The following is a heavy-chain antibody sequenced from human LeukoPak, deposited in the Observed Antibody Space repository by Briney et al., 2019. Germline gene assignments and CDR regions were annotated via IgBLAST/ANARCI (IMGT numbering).Heavy chain of an antibody. D-gene: IGHD3-22*01. CDR2: ISYDGSNK. V-gene: IGHV3-30*18. J-gene: IGHJ4*02. Sequence: GGSLRLSCAASGFTFSSYGMHWVRQAPGKGLEWVAVISYDGSNKYYADSVKGRFTNSRDNSKNTLYLQMNSLRAEDTAVYYCAKSERETYYYDSSEDFDYWGQGTLVTVSS. CDR3: AKSERETYYYDSSEDFDY. CDR1: GFTFSSYG.